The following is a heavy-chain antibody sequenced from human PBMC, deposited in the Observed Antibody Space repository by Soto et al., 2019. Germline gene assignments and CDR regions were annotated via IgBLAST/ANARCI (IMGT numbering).Heavy chain of an antibody. Sequence: PGGSLRLSCSASGFTFSSYSMHWVRQAPGKGLEFVSVIRNNGISTYYADSVKGRFTISRDNSKSTLSLQMRSLRPEDTAVYYCVKGGTSVSSAGFDYWGLGTLVTVSS. CDR2: IRNNGIST. CDR1: GFTFSSYS. V-gene: IGHV3-64D*06. CDR3: VKGGTSVSSAGFDY. J-gene: IGHJ4*02. D-gene: IGHD3-22*01.